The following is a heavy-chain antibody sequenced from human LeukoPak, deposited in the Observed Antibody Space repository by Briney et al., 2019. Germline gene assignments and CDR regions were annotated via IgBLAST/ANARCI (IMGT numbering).Heavy chain of an antibody. Sequence: SVKVSCKASGGTFSSYAISWVRQAPGQGLEWMGGIIPIFGTANYVQKFQGRVTITADESTSTAYMELSSLRSEDTAVHYCARDYYDSSGYLDYWGQGTLVTVSS. CDR3: ARDYYDSSGYLDY. D-gene: IGHD3-22*01. CDR2: IIPIFGTA. V-gene: IGHV1-69*13. J-gene: IGHJ4*02. CDR1: GGTFSSYA.